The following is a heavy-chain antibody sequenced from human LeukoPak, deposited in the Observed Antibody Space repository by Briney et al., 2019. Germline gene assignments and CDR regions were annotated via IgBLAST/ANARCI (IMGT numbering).Heavy chain of an antibody. CDR2: ISSSSSYI. CDR3: ARGDYYDSSGYYPYFDY. CDR1: GFTFSSYS. J-gene: IGHJ4*02. D-gene: IGHD3-22*01. Sequence: PGGSLRLSCAASGFTFSSYSMNWVRQAPGKGLEWVSSISSSSSYIYYADSVKGRFTISRDNAKNSLYLQMNSLRAEDTAVYYCARGDYYDSSGYYPYFDYWGQGTLVTVSS. V-gene: IGHV3-21*01.